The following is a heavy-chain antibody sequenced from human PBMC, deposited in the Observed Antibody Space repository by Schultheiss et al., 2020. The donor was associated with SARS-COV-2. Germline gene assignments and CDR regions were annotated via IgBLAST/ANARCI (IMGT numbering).Heavy chain of an antibody. CDR2: THPDDSDT. CDR1: GYSFTSYW. D-gene: IGHD3-22*01. V-gene: IGHV5-51*01. Sequence: GESLKISCKGSGYSFTSYWISWVRQMPGKGLEWMGITHPDDSDTRYSPSFQGQVTISADKSLSTAYLQWSSLRASDTAMYYCARDPGSSGYSKWGWGQNNWFDPWGQGTLVTVSS. J-gene: IGHJ5*02. CDR3: ARDPGSSGYSKWGWGQNNWFDP.